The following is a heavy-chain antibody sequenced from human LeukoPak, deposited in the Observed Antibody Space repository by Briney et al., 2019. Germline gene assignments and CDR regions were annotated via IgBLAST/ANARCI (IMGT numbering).Heavy chain of an antibody. CDR2: ISSSGSTI. CDR1: SFTSSDYY. Sequence: GGSLRLSCAASSFTSSDYYMSWIRQAPGKGLEWVSYISSSGSTIYYADSVKGRFTISKANAKNSLYLQMSRRGEETAVVYYWASGLGNYYLDVWGKGTTVTVSS. V-gene: IGHV3-11*01. J-gene: IGHJ6*03. CDR3: ASGLGNYYLDV.